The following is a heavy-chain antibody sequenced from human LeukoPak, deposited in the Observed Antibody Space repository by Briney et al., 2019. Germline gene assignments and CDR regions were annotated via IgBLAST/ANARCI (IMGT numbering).Heavy chain of an antibody. D-gene: IGHD6-25*01. CDR3: TKEGRNQRWFDP. CDR1: GGSISNYY. CDR2: VYYSGST. Sequence: SETLSLTCTVSGGSISNYYWSWIRQPPGKGLEWIGYVYYSGSTNYNPSLKSRVTISMDTPKNQFSLTLTSVTAADTAVYYCTKEGRNQRWFDPWGQGTLVTVS. J-gene: IGHJ5*02. V-gene: IGHV4-59*01.